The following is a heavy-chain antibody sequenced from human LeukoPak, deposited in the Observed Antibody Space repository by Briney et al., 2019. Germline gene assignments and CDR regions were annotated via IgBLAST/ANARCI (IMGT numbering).Heavy chain of an antibody. V-gene: IGHV3-23*01. CDR3: AKYYGDYAYYYYMDV. CDR2: ISGSGGST. J-gene: IGHJ6*03. D-gene: IGHD4-17*01. CDR1: GFTFSSYA. Sequence: GGSLRLSCAASGFTFSSYAMSWARQAPGKGLEWVSAISGSGGSTYYADSVKGRFTISRDNSKNTLYLQMNSLRAEDTAVYYCAKYYGDYAYYYYMDVWGKGTTVTVSS.